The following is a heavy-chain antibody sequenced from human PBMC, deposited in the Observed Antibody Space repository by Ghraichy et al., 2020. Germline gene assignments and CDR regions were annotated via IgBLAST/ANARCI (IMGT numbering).Heavy chain of an antibody. D-gene: IGHD3-10*01. CDR2: INPNSGGT. CDR1: GYTFTGYY. CDR3: ARVPLYDSGRYYNEYYFDY. J-gene: IGHJ4*02. Sequence: ASVKVSCKTSGYTFTGYYMHWMRQAPGQGLEWMGWINPNSGGTNYAQKFQGRVTMTRDTSISSAYMELSRLRSDDTAVYYCARVPLYDSGRYYNEYYFDYWGQGTLVTVSS. V-gene: IGHV1-2*02.